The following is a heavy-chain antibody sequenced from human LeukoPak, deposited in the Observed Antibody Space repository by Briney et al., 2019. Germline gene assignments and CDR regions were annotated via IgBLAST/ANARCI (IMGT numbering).Heavy chain of an antibody. V-gene: IGHV4-59*01. D-gene: IGHD2/OR15-2a*01. CDR2: IYYSGST. J-gene: IGHJ6*03. CDR3: ARTLHGFYYYYYYYMDV. Sequence: SETLSLTCTVSGGSISSYYWSWIRQPPGKGLEWIWYIYYSGSTNYNPSLKSRVTISVDTSKNQFSLKLSSVTAADTAVYYCARTLHGFYYYYYYYMDVWGKGTTVTVSS. CDR1: GGSISSYY.